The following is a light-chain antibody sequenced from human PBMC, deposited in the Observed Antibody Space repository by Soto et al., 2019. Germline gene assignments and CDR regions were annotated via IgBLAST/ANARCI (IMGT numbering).Light chain of an antibody. Sequence: QAVVTQESSLTVSPGETVTLTCASSTGVVTSAYYPSWFQQKPGQAPRALIYSTDNKDSCTPARFSGSILGDKAALTVSGVQPEDEADYYCLLSYGGSQVFGGGTKLTVL. J-gene: IGLJ2*01. V-gene: IGLV7-43*01. CDR1: TGVVTSAYY. CDR2: STD. CDR3: LLSYGGSQV.